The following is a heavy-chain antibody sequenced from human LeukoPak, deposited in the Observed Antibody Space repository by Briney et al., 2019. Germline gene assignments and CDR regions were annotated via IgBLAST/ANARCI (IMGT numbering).Heavy chain of an antibody. V-gene: IGHV1-46*01. CDR3: ARETTPNYYDSSGYQDWFDP. CDR1: GHTFTSYY. D-gene: IGHD3-22*01. J-gene: IGHJ5*02. CDR2: INPSGGST. Sequence: ASVKVSCKASGHTFTSYYMHWVRQAPGQGLEWMGIINPSGGSTSYAQKFQGRVTMTRDTSTSTVYMELSSLRSEDTAVYYCARETTPNYYDSSGYQDWFDPWGQGTLVTVSS.